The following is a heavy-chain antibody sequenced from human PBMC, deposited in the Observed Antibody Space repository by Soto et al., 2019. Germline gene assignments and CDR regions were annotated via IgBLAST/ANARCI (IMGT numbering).Heavy chain of an antibody. D-gene: IGHD1-26*01. V-gene: IGHV3-9*01. J-gene: IGHJ4*02. CDR3: EEGRGGSYGRYYFDY. CDR1: GFTFDDYA. CDR2: ISWNSGNI. Sequence: EVQLVESGGGLAQPGRSLRLSCAASGFTFDDYAMHWDRQAPGKGLEWVSGISWNSGNIGYADSVKGRFTISRDNAKNSLYLQMNSLRTEDTALYYCEEGRGGSYGRYYFDYWGQGALVTVSS.